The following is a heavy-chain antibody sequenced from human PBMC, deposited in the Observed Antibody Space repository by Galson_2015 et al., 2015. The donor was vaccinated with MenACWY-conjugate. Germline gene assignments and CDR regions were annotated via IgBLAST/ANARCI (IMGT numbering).Heavy chain of an antibody. V-gene: IGHV3-74*01. CDR3: TRDRKGLIASVPSNWFDP. J-gene: IGHJ5*02. CDR1: GFTFSNYW. CDR2: INRDGTST. D-gene: IGHD2/OR15-2a*01. Sequence: SLRLSCAASGFTFSNYWMHWVRQTPGKGLVWVSRINRDGTSTTYADSVKGRFTISRDNAKNTLILQMNSLRVEDTAVYYCTRDRKGLIASVPSNWFDPWGQGSLV.